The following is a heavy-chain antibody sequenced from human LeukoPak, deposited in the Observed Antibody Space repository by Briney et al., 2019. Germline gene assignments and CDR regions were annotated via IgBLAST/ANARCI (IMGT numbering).Heavy chain of an antibody. CDR2: ISGSDSST. V-gene: IGHV3-23*01. D-gene: IGHD5-18*01. CDR1: GFTFSSYA. CDR3: ANVRDTAMVFLAFDI. J-gene: IGHJ3*02. Sequence: PGGSLRLSCAASGFTFSSYAMSWVRQAPGKGLEWVSAISGSDSSTYYADSVKGRFTISRDNSKNTLYLQMNSLRAEDTAVYYCANVRDTAMVFLAFDIWGQGTMVTVSS.